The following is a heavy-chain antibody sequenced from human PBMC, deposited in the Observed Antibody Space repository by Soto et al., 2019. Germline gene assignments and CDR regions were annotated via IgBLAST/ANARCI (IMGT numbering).Heavy chain of an antibody. CDR1: GFTFDDYA. J-gene: IGHJ1*01. D-gene: IGHD6-13*01. V-gene: IGHV3-9*01. Sequence: GGSLRLSCAAYGFTFDDYAMHWVRQVPGKGLEWVSGINWNSGSIGYGDSVKGRFAISRDNAKNSLHLQMNSLSAEDTAFYYCVKDESINWYSGHFRHWGQGTLVTV. CDR3: VKDESINWYSGHFRH. CDR2: INWNSGSI.